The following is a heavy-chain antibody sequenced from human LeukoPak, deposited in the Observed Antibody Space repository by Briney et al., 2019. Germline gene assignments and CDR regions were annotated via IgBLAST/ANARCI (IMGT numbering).Heavy chain of an antibody. CDR3: GKERYGSSSVVDY. Sequence: PGGSLRLSCAASGFTFSSNAMNWVRQAPGKGLEWVSGITGSGDSTYYADSVKGRFTISRVNSKNTVYLQMNSLRVEDTAVYHCGKERYGSSSVVDYWGHGTLVTVSS. D-gene: IGHD6-6*01. V-gene: IGHV3-23*01. CDR1: GFTFSSNA. J-gene: IGHJ4*01. CDR2: ITGSGDST.